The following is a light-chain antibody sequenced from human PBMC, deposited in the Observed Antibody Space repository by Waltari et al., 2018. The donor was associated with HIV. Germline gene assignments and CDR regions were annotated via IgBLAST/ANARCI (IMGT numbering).Light chain of an antibody. Sequence: HSVLTQPASVSGSPGQSITISCSGPTSDMSSLNFVSWYQQSSGRAPKLIIFEVSSLPSGISDRSSGSKSGYTASLTISALRTEDEADYFCSSYSPRGSVVFGGGTKVTVL. CDR1: TSDMSSLNF. CDR2: EVS. CDR3: SSYSPRGSVV. J-gene: IGLJ3*02. V-gene: IGLV2-14*01.